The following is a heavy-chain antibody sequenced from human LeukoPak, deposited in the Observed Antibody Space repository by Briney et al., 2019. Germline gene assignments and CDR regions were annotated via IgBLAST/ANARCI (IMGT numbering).Heavy chain of an antibody. J-gene: IGHJ5*02. CDR2: IYRSGTT. CDR1: AYSISDGWV. CDR3: SRLSHVAGAPKVSWFDP. Sequence: PSETLSLTCTVSAYSISDGWVWGMIRQPPGKGLEWIGSIYRSGTTYYNPSLKSRVTMSVDTSNSQFSLKLTSVTAADTAMYYCSRLSHVAGAPKVSWFDPWGQGTLVTVSS. V-gene: IGHV4-38-2*02. D-gene: IGHD1-26*01.